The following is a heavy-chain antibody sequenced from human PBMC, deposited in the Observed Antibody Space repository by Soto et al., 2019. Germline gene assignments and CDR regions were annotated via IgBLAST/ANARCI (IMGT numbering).Heavy chain of an antibody. Sequence: PSETMSLTCTVSGGSISSGGYYWSWIHQHPGKGLEWIGYIYYSGSTYYNPSLKSRVTISVDTSKNQFSLKLSSVTAADTAVYYCARDSAGRSSDTGAYYYYGMDVWGQGTTVTVSS. J-gene: IGHJ6*02. D-gene: IGHD6-6*01. CDR1: GGSISSGGYY. V-gene: IGHV4-31*03. CDR2: IYYSGST. CDR3: ARDSAGRSSDTGAYYYYGMDV.